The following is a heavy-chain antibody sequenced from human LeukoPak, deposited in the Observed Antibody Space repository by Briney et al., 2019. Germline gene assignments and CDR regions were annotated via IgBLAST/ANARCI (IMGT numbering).Heavy chain of an antibody. V-gene: IGHV3-30*02. D-gene: IGHD3-22*01. CDR2: IRYDGSNK. J-gene: IGHJ4*02. Sequence: GGSLRLSCAASGFTFSSYGMHWVRQAPGKGLEWVAFIRYDGSNKYYADSVKDRFTISRDNSKNTLYLQMNSLRAEDTAVYYCALYDSSGEPFDYWGQGTLVTVSS. CDR3: ALYDSSGEPFDY. CDR1: GFTFSSYG.